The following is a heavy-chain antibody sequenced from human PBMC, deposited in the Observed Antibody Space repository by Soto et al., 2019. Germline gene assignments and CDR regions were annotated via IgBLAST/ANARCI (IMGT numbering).Heavy chain of an antibody. J-gene: IGHJ6*04. CDR1: GYSFTSYW. CDR3: ARHRYYDFWSGYYDYYYYGVDV. CDR2: IYPGDSDT. V-gene: IGHV5-51*01. Sequence: LGESLKISCKGSGYSFTSYWIGWVRQMPGKGLEWMGIIYPGDSDTRYSPSFQGQVTISADKSISTAYLQWSSLKASDTAMYYCARHRYYDFWSGYYDYYYYGVDVWGKGTTVTVPS. D-gene: IGHD3-3*01.